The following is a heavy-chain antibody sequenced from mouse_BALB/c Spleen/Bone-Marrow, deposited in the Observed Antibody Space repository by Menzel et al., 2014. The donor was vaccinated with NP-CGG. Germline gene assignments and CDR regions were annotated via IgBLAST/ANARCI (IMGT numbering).Heavy chain of an antibody. CDR1: GFTFNANA. V-gene: IGHV10S3*01. J-gene: IGHJ3*01. CDR2: IRRESNNYAT. Sequence: DVMLVESGGGLVQPKGSLRLSCAAPGFTFNANATNWVRQAPGKGLEWVARIRRESNNYATYYADSVKDRFTISRDDSQSMLYLQMNNLKTEDTAMYYCVGYPFAYWGQGTLVTVSA. D-gene: IGHD2-2*01. CDR3: VGYPFAY.